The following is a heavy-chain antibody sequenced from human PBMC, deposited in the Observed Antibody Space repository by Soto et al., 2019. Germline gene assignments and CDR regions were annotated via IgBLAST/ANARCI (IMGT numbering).Heavy chain of an antibody. CDR2: INSDGSTT. J-gene: IGHJ4*02. Sequence: EVQLVESGGGLVQPGGSLRLSCAASGFTFSSYWMHWVRQTPGKGLVWVSRINSDGSTTCYADSVKGRFTISRDNAKNTLFMQMNSLRAEDTAVYYCARVAVTQYHFDYWGQGTLVTVSS. CDR3: ARVAVTQYHFDY. D-gene: IGHD2-21*02. CDR1: GFTFSSYW. V-gene: IGHV3-74*01.